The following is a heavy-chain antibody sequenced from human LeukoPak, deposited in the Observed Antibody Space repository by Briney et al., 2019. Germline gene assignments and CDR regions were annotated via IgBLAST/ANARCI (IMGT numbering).Heavy chain of an antibody. CDR1: GFTVISYS. J-gene: IGHJ4*02. D-gene: IGHD3-10*01. Sequence: GGSLRLSWAAAGFTVISYSMNCVRQAPRKGLEWVSSISSRSSYIYYADSVKGRFTISRDNAKNSLYLQMNSLRAEDTAVYYCARDPEVLGYGSGRDYFDYWGQGTLVTVSS. CDR2: ISSRSSYI. V-gene: IGHV3-21*01. CDR3: ARDPEVLGYGSGRDYFDY.